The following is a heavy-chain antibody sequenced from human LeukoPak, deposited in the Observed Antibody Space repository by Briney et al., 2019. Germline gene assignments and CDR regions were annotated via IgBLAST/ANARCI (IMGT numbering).Heavy chain of an antibody. CDR3: ARRRGFESLRYFDY. CDR2: ISGSGGST. Sequence: GRSLRLSCAASGFTLSSYAMSWVRQAPGKGLEWVSAISGSGGSTYYADSVKGRFTISRDNSKNTLYLQMNSLRAEDTAVYYCARRRGFESLRYFDYWGQGTLVTVSS. V-gene: IGHV3-23*01. D-gene: IGHD3-9*01. J-gene: IGHJ4*02. CDR1: GFTLSSYA.